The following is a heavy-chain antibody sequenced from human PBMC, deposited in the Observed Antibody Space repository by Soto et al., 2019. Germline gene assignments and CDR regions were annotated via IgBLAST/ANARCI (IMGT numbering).Heavy chain of an antibody. J-gene: IGHJ4*02. CDR1: QFTFSNYG. CDR2: IWNDGSSR. V-gene: IGHV3-33*01. D-gene: IGHD5-12*01. Sequence: QVQLVESGGGVVQPGRSMRLSCEASQFTFSNYGMHWVRQAPGKGLEWVAVIWNDGSSRYYADSVKGRFTISRDNSKNTLFLQMNNLRAEDKAVYYCARPDIVAAIGGALDCWGQGTLVTVSS. CDR3: ARPDIVAAIGGALDC.